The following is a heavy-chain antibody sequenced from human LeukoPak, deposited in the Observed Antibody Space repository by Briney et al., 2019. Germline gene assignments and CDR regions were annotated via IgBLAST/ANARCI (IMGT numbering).Heavy chain of an antibody. CDR3: ARFRTPYYYYYMDV. CDR2: IYYSGST. V-gene: IGHV4-59*11. J-gene: IGHJ6*03. D-gene: IGHD1-14*01. CDR1: GGSISSHY. Sequence: SETLSLTCTVSGGSISSHYWSWIRQPPGKGLEWIGYIYYSGSTNYNPSLNSRVTISVDTSKNQFSLKLSSVTAADTAVYYCARFRTPYYYYYMDVWGKGTTVTVSS.